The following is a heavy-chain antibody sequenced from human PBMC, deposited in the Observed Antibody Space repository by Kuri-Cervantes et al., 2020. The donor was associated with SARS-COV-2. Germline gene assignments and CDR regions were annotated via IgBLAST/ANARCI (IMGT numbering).Heavy chain of an antibody. CDR2: INPSGGST. D-gene: IGHD3-3*01. CDR3: ARAPYYDYPGSYYYYMDV. CDR1: GYTFTSYY. J-gene: IGHJ6*03. Sequence: ASVKVSCKTSGYTFTSYYMHWVRQAPGQGLEWMGIINPSGGSTSYAQKFQGRVTMTRDTSTSTVYMELSSLRSDDTAVYYCARAPYYDYPGSYYYYMDVWGKGTTVTVSS. V-gene: IGHV1-46*01.